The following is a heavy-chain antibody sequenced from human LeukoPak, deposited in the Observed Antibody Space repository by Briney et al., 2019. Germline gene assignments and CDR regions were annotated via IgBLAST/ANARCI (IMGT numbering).Heavy chain of an antibody. D-gene: IGHD3-10*01. CDR2: IKSKTDGGTS. Sequence: GGSLRLSCAASGFTFSNAWMSWVRQAPGKGLEWVGRIKSKTDGGTSDYAAPVKGRFTISRDDSKNTLYLQMNSLKTEDTAVYYCTTPSMVRGPIPDYGMDVWGQGTTVTVSS. V-gene: IGHV3-15*01. J-gene: IGHJ6*02. CDR3: TTPSMVRGPIPDYGMDV. CDR1: GFTFSNAW.